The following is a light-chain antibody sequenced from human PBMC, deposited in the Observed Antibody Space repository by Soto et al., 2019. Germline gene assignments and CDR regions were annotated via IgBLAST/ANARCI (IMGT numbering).Light chain of an antibody. CDR2: GVN. V-gene: IGLV2-14*01. CDR3: SSYTTSSPLFV. Sequence: QSALTQPASVSGSPGQSITISCTGTSSDIGGYNFVSWYQQHPGKAPKLMIYGVNDRPSGVSSRFSGSSSGNTASLTISGLQAEDEADYYCSSYTTSSPLFVFGPGTKLTVL. CDR1: SSDIGGYNF. J-gene: IGLJ1*01.